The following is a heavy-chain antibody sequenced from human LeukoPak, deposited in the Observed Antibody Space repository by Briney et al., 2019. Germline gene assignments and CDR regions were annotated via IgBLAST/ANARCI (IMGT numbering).Heavy chain of an antibody. J-gene: IGHJ4*02. CDR3: AKVGIFGLVTYYFDY. V-gene: IGHV3-9*01. D-gene: IGHD3/OR15-3a*01. CDR2: ISWNRGLI. CDR1: GFTFDEYA. Sequence: GGSLRLSCAASGFTFDEYAMHWVRQAPGKSLEWVSGISWNRGLIDYADSVKGRFTISRDNAKNSLYLQMNSLKAEDTAFYYCAKVGIFGLVTYYFDYWGQGTLVTVSS.